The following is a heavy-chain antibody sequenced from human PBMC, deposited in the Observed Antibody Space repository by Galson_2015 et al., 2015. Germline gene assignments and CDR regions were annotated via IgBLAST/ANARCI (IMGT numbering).Heavy chain of an antibody. CDR1: GFTFSSYW. CDR2: IKQDGSEK. D-gene: IGHD4-17*01. Sequence: SLRLSCAASGFTFSSYWMSWVRQAPGKGLEWVANIKQDGSEKYYVDSVKGRFTISRDNAKNSLYLQMNSLRAEDTAVYYCARADFRYGDYVAMDVWGKGTTVTVSS. V-gene: IGHV3-7*01. CDR3: ARADFRYGDYVAMDV. J-gene: IGHJ6*03.